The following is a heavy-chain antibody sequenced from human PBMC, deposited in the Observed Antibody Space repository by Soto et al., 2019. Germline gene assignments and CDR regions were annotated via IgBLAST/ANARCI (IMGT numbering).Heavy chain of an antibody. Sequence: GASVKVSCKASGYTFIDYYIHWLRQAPGQGLEWMGWVGPRSGSTSYAQKFQGRVTMTRDTSTSTVYVELSSLGSEDTAVYYCARDELENWFDPWGQGTLVTVSS. D-gene: IGHD1-26*01. J-gene: IGHJ5*02. V-gene: IGHV1-46*01. CDR2: VGPRSGST. CDR1: GYTFIDYY. CDR3: ARDELENWFDP.